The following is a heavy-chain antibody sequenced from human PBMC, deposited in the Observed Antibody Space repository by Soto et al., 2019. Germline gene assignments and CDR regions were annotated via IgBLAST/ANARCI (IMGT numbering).Heavy chain of an antibody. CDR2: IYYSGST. Sequence: PSETLSLTYSVAGGSISSGGYYWSWIRQHPGKGLEWIGYIYYSGSTYYNPSLKSRVTISVDTSKNQFSLKLSSVTAADTAVYYCARETLHYYYYGMDVWGQGTTVTVSS. CDR3: ARETLHYYYYGMDV. J-gene: IGHJ6*02. V-gene: IGHV4-31*03. CDR1: GGSISSGGYY. D-gene: IGHD4-4*01.